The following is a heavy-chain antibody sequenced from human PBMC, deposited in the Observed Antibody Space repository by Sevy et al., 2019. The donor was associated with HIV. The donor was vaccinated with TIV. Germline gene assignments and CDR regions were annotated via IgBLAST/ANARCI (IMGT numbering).Heavy chain of an antibody. Sequence: GGSLRLSCTTSGFTFDDYAMSWFRQAPGKGLEWVAFITRNSYEAYGGTTEYAASVKGRFIILRHDSKSIAYLQLNSLKTEDTAVYHCTRGLVTADTPEYFFDYWGQGTLVTVSS. J-gene: IGHJ4*02. V-gene: IGHV3-49*03. CDR3: TRGLVTADTPEYFFDY. D-gene: IGHD3-9*01. CDR2: ITRNSYEAYGGTT. CDR1: GFTFDDYA.